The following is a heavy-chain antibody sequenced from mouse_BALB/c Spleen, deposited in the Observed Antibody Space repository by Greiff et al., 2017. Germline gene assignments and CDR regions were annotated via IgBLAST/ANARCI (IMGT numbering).Heavy chain of an antibody. CDR3: ARHNVTTVVGDGYFDG. CDR2: ISSGGGST. J-gene: IGHJ1*01. Sequence: EVNLVASGGGLVKPGGSLKLSCAASGFAFSSYDMSWVRQTPEKRLEWVAYISSGGGSTYYPDTVKGRFTISRDNAKNTLYLQMSSLKSEDTAMYYCARHNVTTVVGDGYFDGRGEGTTGTVAS. D-gene: IGHD1-1*01. V-gene: IGHV5-12-1*01. CDR1: GFAFSSYD.